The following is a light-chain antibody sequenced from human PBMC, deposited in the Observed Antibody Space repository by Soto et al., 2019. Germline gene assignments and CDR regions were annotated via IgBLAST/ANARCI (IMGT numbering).Light chain of an antibody. CDR3: QQYKSYWT. CDR1: QSISSW. V-gene: IGKV1-5*03. Sequence: DIQMTQSPATLSASVGDRATITCRASQSISSWLAWYQQKPGKAPKLLIYKASSLESGVPSRFSGSGSGTEFTLTINSLQPDDFATYYYQQYKSYWTFGQGTKVDIK. CDR2: KAS. J-gene: IGKJ1*01.